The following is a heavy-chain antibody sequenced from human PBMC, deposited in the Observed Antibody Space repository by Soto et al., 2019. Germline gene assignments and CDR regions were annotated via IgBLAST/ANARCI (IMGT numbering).Heavy chain of an antibody. J-gene: IGHJ4*02. CDR1: GYTFTSYG. CDR3: ARVQDFWSGYYYYFDY. D-gene: IGHD3-3*01. V-gene: IGHV1-18*04. Sequence: ASVKVSCKASGYTFTSYGISWVRQAPGQGLEWMGWISAYNGNTNYAQKLQGRVTMTTDTSTSTAYMELRSLRSDDTAVYYCARVQDFWSGYYYYFDYWGQGTLVTVSS. CDR2: ISAYNGNT.